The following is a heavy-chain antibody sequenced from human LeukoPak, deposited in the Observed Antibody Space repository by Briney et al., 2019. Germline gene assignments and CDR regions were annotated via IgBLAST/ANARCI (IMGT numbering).Heavy chain of an antibody. CDR1: GDSISSGSYY. Sequence: SETLSLTCTVSGDSISSGSYYWSWIRQPAGKGLEWIGRIYTSGSTNYNPSLKSRVTISVDTSKNQFSLKLSSVTAADTAVYYCATTRYSSSWDDAFDIWGQGTMVTVSS. J-gene: IGHJ3*02. CDR2: IYTSGST. V-gene: IGHV4-61*02. CDR3: ATTRYSSSWDDAFDI. D-gene: IGHD6-13*01.